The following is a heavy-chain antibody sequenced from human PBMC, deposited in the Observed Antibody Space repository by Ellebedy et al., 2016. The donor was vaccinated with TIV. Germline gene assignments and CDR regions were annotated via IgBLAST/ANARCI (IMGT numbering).Heavy chain of an antibody. Sequence: SETLSLTXTVSGGSISSGGYYWSWIRQPPGKGLEWIGEINHSGSTNYNPSLKSRVTISVDTSKNQFSLKLSSVTAADTAVYYCASRRITIFGVVIGYFDYWGQGTLVTVSS. V-gene: IGHV4-39*07. D-gene: IGHD3-3*01. CDR2: INHSGST. J-gene: IGHJ4*02. CDR1: GGSISSGGYY. CDR3: ASRRITIFGVVIGYFDY.